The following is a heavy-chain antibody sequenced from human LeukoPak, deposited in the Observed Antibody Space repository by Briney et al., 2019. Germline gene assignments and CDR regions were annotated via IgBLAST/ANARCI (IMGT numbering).Heavy chain of an antibody. V-gene: IGHV3-49*04. CDR1: GFTFGDYA. D-gene: IGHD1-26*01. CDR2: IRSKAYGGTT. J-gene: IGHJ4*02. Sequence: GGSLRLSCTASGFTFGDYAISWVRQAPGKGLDWVAFIRSKAYGGTTEYAASVKGRFTISRDDSKSIAYLQMNSLNTEDTAVYYCTRDPGGSFYSDYWGQGTLVTVSS. CDR3: TRDPGGSFYSDY.